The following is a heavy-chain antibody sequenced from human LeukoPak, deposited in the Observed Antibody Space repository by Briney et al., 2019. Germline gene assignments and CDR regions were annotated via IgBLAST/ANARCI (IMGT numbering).Heavy chain of an antibody. CDR1: GGSISSSSYY. CDR3: ARHLSGTAMAHYFDF. V-gene: IGHV4-39*01. J-gene: IGHJ4*02. Sequence: SETLSLTCTVSGGSISSSSYYWGWIRQPPGKGLEWIGSIYYSGSTYYNPSLKSRVTISVDTSKNQFSLKLYSVTASDAAIYYCARHLSGTAMAHYFDFWGQGTLVTVSS. D-gene: IGHD5-18*01. CDR2: IYYSGST.